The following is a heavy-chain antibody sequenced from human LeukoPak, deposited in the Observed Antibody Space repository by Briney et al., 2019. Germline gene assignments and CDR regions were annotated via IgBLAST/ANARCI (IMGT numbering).Heavy chain of an antibody. V-gene: IGHV3-23*01. D-gene: IGHD6-13*01. CDR3: ASGIAAAGISSDY. CDR1: GFTFSKNA. CDR2: LSGSGADT. Sequence: GGSLRLSCAASGFTFSKNAMSWVRQAPGKGLEWVSSLSGSGADTYYADSVKGRFTISRDNAKNSLYLQMNSLRAEDTAVYYCASGIAAAGISSDYWGQGTLVTVSS. J-gene: IGHJ4*02.